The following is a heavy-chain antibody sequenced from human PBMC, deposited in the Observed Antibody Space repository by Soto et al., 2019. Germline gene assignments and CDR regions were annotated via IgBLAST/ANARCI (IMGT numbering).Heavy chain of an antibody. J-gene: IGHJ6*03. CDR3: ARFTLLRDDKYYYYYKYV. Sequence: SETLSLTCTVSGGSISSGGYYWSWIRQHPGKGLEWIGYIYYSGSTYYNPSLKSRVTISVDTSKNQFSLKLSSVTAADTAVYYCARFTLLRDDKYYYYYKYVWGKGTTVTGSS. CDR1: GGSISSGGYY. D-gene: IGHD2-21*01. CDR2: IYYSGST. V-gene: IGHV4-31*03.